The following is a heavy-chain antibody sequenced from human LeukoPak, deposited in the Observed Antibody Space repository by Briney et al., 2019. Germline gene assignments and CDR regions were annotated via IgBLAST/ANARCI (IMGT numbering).Heavy chain of an antibody. CDR1: GESFSGYY. V-gene: IGHV4-34*01. Sequence: SETLSLTCAVYGESFSGYYWSWIRQPPGKGLEWIGEINHSGSTKYNASPKSRVTISVDTSKNQFSLRLSSVTAADTAVYYCARLDAYSSSSNYYYYLDVWGKGTTVTVSS. D-gene: IGHD6-6*01. CDR3: ARLDAYSSSSNYYYYLDV. CDR2: INHSGST. J-gene: IGHJ6*03.